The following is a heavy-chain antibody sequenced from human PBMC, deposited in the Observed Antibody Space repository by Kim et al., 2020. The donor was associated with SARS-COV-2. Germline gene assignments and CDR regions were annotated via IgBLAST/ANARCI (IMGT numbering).Heavy chain of an antibody. CDR3: ARDRGAVYYYFDY. D-gene: IGHD6-19*01. Sequence: ASVKVSCKASGYTFTSYYMNWVRQAPGQGLEWMGIINPSGGSTSYAQKFQDRVTMTRDTSTSTVYMELSSLRSEDTAVYYCARDRGAVYYYFDYWGQGTLVTVSS. J-gene: IGHJ4*02. CDR1: GYTFTSYY. V-gene: IGHV1-46*01. CDR2: INPSGGST.